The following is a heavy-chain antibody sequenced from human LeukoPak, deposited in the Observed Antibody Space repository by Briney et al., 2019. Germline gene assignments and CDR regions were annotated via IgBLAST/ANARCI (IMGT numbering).Heavy chain of an antibody. CDR3: AKSAVAGPFDY. Sequence: GGSLRLSCEASGFTFSSYDMHWVRQAPGKGLEWVAVISYDGGNKYYADSVKGRFTISRDNSKNTLHLQMSSLRAEDTAVYYCAKSAVAGPFDYWGQGTLVTVSS. CDR2: ISYDGGNK. J-gene: IGHJ4*02. V-gene: IGHV3-30*18. CDR1: GFTFSSYD. D-gene: IGHD6-19*01.